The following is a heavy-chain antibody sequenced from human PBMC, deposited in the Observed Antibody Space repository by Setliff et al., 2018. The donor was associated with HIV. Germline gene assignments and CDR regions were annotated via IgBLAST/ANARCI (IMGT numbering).Heavy chain of an antibody. CDR2: IHSSGST. V-gene: IGHV4-59*08. Sequence: ASETLSLTCSVSSGSVSGYYWGWIRQPPGKKLEWIGYIHSSGSTIYSASLKSRVSISVDTSKNQVSLRLSSVTAADTAVYHCSRGSYYVDVWGKGTTVTVSS. CDR1: SGSVSGYY. D-gene: IGHD3-16*01. J-gene: IGHJ6*03. CDR3: SRGSYYVDV.